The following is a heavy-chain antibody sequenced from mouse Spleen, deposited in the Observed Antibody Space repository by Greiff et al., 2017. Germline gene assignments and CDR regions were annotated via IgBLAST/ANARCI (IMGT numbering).Heavy chain of an antibody. Sequence: VKLVESGAELVRPGASVTLSCKASGYTFTDYEMHWVKQTPVHGLEWIGAIDPETGGTAYNQKFKGKAILTADKSSSTAYMELSSLTAEDTAVYYCTTNDYDVGFDYWGQGTTLTVSA. CDR3: TTNDYDVGFDY. CDR1: GYTFTDYE. J-gene: IGHJ2*01. V-gene: IGHV1-15*01. D-gene: IGHD2-4*01. CDR2: IDPETGGT.